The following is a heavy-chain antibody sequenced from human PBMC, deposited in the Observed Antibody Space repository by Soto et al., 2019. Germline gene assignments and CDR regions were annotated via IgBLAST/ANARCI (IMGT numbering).Heavy chain of an antibody. Sequence: GGSLRLSCAASGFTFSSYGMHWVRQAPGKGLEWVAVIWYDGSNKYYADSVKGRFTISRDNSKNTLYLQMNSLRAEDTAVYYCARDGGSSWYTNWFDPWGQGTLVTVSS. D-gene: IGHD6-13*01. CDR2: IWYDGSNK. V-gene: IGHV3-33*08. CDR1: GFTFSSYG. J-gene: IGHJ5*02. CDR3: ARDGGSSWYTNWFDP.